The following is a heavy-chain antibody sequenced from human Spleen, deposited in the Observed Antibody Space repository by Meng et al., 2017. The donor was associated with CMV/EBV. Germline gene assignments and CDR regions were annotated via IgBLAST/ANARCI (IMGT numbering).Heavy chain of an antibody. D-gene: IGHD1-20*01. Sequence: SGGTFSSYAISWVRQAPGQGLEWMGGIIPIFGSPNYALRLEGRMTITTDESTSTAYMELSSLRSEDTAVYYCARGDNWSPTPLPLDYWGQGTLVTVSS. CDR3: ARGDNWSPTPLPLDY. CDR1: GGTFSSYA. J-gene: IGHJ4*02. V-gene: IGHV1-69*05. CDR2: IIPIFGSP.